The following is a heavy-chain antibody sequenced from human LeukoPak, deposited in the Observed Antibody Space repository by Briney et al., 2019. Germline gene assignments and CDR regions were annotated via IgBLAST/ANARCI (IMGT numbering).Heavy chain of an antibody. CDR1: GFTFSSYD. D-gene: IGHD3-22*01. CDR3: ARGPGHYYDSVGYYYCMGV. CDR2: IGTAGDT. V-gene: IGHV3-13*01. J-gene: IGHJ6*02. Sequence: GGSLRLSCAASGFTFSSYDMHWVRQATGKGLEWVSAIGTAGDTYYPGSVKGRFTISRENAKNSLYLQMNSLRAGDTAVYYCARGPGHYYDSVGYYYCMGVWGQGTTVTVSS.